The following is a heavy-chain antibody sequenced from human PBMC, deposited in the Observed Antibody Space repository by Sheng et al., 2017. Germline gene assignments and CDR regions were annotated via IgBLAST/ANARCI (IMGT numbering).Heavy chain of an antibody. Sequence: QVQLVQSGAEVRKPGASVRVSCKASGYTFSGYHMHWVRQAPGQGLEWMGWINPNSGDTHYAQKFEDRVTMTRDTSINTVFMGLSSLRSDDTAVYYCARDHPKTSAGGYWGQGTLVIVSS. J-gene: IGHJ4*02. CDR2: INPNSGDT. CDR1: GYTFSGYH. V-gene: IGHV1-2*02. CDR3: ARDHPKTSAGGY. D-gene: IGHD3-16*01.